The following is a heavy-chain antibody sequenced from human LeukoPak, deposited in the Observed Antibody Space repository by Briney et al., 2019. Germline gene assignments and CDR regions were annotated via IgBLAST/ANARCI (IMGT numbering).Heavy chain of an antibody. CDR2: ISGSGGST. CDR1: GFTFSSYA. Sequence: PGGSLRLSCAASGFTFSSYAMSWVRQAPGKGLEWVSAISGSGGSTYYADSVKGRFTISRDNSKNTLYLQMNSQRAEDTAVYYCAKSSSYDFWSGYYPYWGQGTLVTVSS. CDR3: AKSSSYDFWSGYYPY. V-gene: IGHV3-23*01. J-gene: IGHJ4*02. D-gene: IGHD3-3*01.